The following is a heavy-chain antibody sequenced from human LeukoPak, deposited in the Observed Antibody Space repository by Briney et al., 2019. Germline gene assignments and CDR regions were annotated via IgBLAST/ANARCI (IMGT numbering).Heavy chain of an antibody. CDR3: ARRGSGSSQWFFDY. CDR2: TYHSGST. D-gene: IGHD1-26*01. J-gene: IGHJ4*02. V-gene: IGHV4-39*01. Sequence: WVRQAPGKGLEWIGNTYHSGSTYYNPSLMSRVTISVDTSKNQFSLKLTSVTAADTAVYCCARRGSGSSQWFFDYWGQGSLVTVSS.